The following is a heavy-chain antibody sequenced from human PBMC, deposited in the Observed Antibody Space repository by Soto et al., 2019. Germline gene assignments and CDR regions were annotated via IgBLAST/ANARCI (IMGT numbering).Heavy chain of an antibody. V-gene: IGHV5-51*01. J-gene: IGHJ6*02. Sequence: GESLKISCQGSGYSFTSYWIGWVRQMPGKGLEWMGIIYPGDSDTRYSPSFQGQVTISADKSISTAYLQWSSLKASDTAMYYCARHWEYSSSSGAGYYGMDVWGQGTTVTVSS. D-gene: IGHD6-6*01. CDR2: IYPGDSDT. CDR1: GYSFTSYW. CDR3: ARHWEYSSSSGAGYYGMDV.